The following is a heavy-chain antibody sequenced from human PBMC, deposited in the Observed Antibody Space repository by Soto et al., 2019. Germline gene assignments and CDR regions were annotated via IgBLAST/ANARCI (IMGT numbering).Heavy chain of an antibody. V-gene: IGHV1-24*01. CDR2: FDPEDGET. Sequence: GASVKVSCKVSGYTLTELSMHWVRQAPGKGLEWMGGFDPEDGETIYAQKFQGRVTMTEDTSTDTAYMELSSLRSEDTAVYYCATEFKQWLDDYYYYYGMDVWGQGTTVTVS. J-gene: IGHJ6*02. D-gene: IGHD6-19*01. CDR3: ATEFKQWLDDYYYYYGMDV. CDR1: GYTLTELS.